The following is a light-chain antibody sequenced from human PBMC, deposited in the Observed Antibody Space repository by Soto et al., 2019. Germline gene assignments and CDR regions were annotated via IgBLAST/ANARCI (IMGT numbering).Light chain of an antibody. CDR3: QHYLTWPLT. Sequence: EIVMTQSPATLSVSPGERVTLSCRASQSVSVDLAWYQQRPGQAPRLLIYGASTRATGIPVRFSGSGSGTEFTLTISGLQSDDFAVYYCQHYLTWPLTFGGGTRVEI. V-gene: IGKV3-15*01. CDR1: QSVSVD. J-gene: IGKJ4*02. CDR2: GAS.